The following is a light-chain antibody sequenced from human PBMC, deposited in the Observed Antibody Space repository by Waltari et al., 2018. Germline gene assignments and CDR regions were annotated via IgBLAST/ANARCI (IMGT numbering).Light chain of an antibody. Sequence: EIVLAQSPATLSLSPGERATLSCRASQSVRSYLAWYQQKPGQAPRLLIYDTSLRATDIPGRFSGCGSGTDFTLSISDLEPEDSAVYYCQQRSVWPITFGQGTRLEIK. CDR2: DTS. CDR1: QSVRSY. J-gene: IGKJ5*01. CDR3: QQRSVWPIT. V-gene: IGKV3-11*01.